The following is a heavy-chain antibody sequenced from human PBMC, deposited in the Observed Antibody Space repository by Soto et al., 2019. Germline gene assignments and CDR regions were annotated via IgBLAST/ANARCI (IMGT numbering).Heavy chain of an antibody. CDR3: ARDIIAAAGTARYYMDV. V-gene: IGHV3-21*01. D-gene: IGHD6-13*01. CDR1: GFTFSSYS. CDR2: ISSSSSYI. Sequence: GGSLRLSCAASGFTFSSYSMNWVRQAPGKGLEWVSSISSSSSYIYYADSVKGRFTISRDNAKNSLYLQMNSLRAEDTAVYYCARDIIAAAGTARYYMDVWGKGTTVTVSS. J-gene: IGHJ6*03.